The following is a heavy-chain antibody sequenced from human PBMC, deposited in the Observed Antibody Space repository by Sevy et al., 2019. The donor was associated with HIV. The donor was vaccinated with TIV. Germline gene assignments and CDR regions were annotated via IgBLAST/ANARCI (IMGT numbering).Heavy chain of an antibody. D-gene: IGHD6-13*01. V-gene: IGHV3-7*01. CDR3: VRAVAAHDSF. J-gene: IGHJ4*02. CDR2: IKQDGSVK. Sequence: GGSLRLSCAASGFTLNSYWMSWVRQAPGKGLEWVANIKQDGSVKYYVDSVKGRFTISRDNARNLVYLQINSLRVEDTALYYCVRAVAAHDSFWGQGTLVTVSS. CDR1: GFTLNSYW.